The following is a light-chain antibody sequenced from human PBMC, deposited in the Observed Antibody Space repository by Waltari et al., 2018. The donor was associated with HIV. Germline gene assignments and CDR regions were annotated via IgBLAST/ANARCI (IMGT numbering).Light chain of an antibody. Sequence: EIVLTQSPGTLSLSPGERATLSCRASQSVSGSYLAWYQQKPGQAPRLLIYGTSSRATGIPDRLSGSGSGTDFTLTISRLEPEDFAVYYCQQYGSSPPYTFGQGTKLEI. V-gene: IGKV3-20*01. CDR2: GTS. J-gene: IGKJ2*01. CDR3: QQYGSSPPYT. CDR1: QSVSGSY.